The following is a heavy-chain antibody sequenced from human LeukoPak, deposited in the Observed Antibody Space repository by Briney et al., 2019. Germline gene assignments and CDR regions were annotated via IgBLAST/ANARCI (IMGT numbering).Heavy chain of an antibody. V-gene: IGHV1-8*01. CDR2: MNPNSGNT. CDR3: ARGRGYSSGWYGAAGLYYYYYGMDV. J-gene: IGHJ6*02. D-gene: IGHD6-19*01. Sequence: ASVKVSCKASGYTFTSYDINWVRQATGQGLEWMGWMNPNSGNTGYAQKFQGRVTMTRNTSISTAYMELSSLRSEDTAVYYCARGRGYSSGWYGAAGLYYYYYGMDVWGQGTTVTVSS. CDR1: GYTFTSYD.